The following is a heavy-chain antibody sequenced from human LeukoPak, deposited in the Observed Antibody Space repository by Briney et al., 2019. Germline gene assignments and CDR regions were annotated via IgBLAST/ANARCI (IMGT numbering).Heavy chain of an antibody. J-gene: IGHJ4*02. Sequence: SVKVSCKASGGTFSSYAISWVRQAPGQGLEWMGGIVPIFGTANYAQKFQGRVTITADESTSTAYMELSSLRSEDTAVYYCARAHYYYDSREYYFDYWGQGTLVTVSS. CDR3: ARAHYYYDSREYYFDY. CDR2: IVPIFGTA. CDR1: GGTFSSYA. D-gene: IGHD3-22*01. V-gene: IGHV1-69*13.